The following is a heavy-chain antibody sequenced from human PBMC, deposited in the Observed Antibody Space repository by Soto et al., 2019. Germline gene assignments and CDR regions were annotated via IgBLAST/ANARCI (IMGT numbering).Heavy chain of an antibody. V-gene: IGHV1-18*01. J-gene: IGHJ5*02. CDR1: GYSFTSYG. CDR3: ARDPDGVWFDP. D-gene: IGHD3-16*01. CDR2: ISAYNGNT. Sequence: GESLKISCNGSGYSFTSYGISWMRQAPGQGLEWMGWISAYNGNTNYAQKLQGRVTMTTDTSTSTAYMELRSLRSDDTAVYYCARDPDGVWFDPWGQGTLVTVSS.